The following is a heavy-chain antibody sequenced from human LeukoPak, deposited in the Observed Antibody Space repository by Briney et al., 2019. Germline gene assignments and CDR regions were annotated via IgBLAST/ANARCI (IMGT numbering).Heavy chain of an antibody. V-gene: IGHV3-13*01. Sequence: GGSLRLSCAASGFTFSSYGMHWVRQATGKRLEWVSAIGIAGDTYYPVSVKGRFTISRDNAKNSLYLQMTSLTAGDTAVYYCARAISTGADAFDIWGKGTTVTVSS. CDR1: GFTFSSYG. CDR2: IGIAGDT. J-gene: IGHJ3*02. CDR3: ARAISTGADAFDI. D-gene: IGHD3-22*01.